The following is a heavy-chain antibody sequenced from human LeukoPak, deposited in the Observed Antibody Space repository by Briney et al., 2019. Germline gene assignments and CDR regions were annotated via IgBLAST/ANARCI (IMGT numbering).Heavy chain of an antibody. CDR2: INHSGST. CDR3: ARGGFVLRFLEWLSANNWFDP. CDR1: GGSFSGYY. Sequence: SETLSLTCAVYGGSFSGYYWSWIRQPPGKGLEWIGEINHSGSTNYNPSLKSRVTISVDTSKNQFSLKLSSVTAADTAVYYCARGGFVLRFLEWLSANNWFDPWGQGTLSPSPQ. J-gene: IGHJ5*02. V-gene: IGHV4-34*01. D-gene: IGHD3-3*01.